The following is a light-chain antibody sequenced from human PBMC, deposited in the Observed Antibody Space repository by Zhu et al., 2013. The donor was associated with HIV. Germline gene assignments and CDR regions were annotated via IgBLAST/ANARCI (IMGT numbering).Light chain of an antibody. CDR1: APNIQ. Sequence: DVLLTQAPRLLPVTLGQAASMSCRSGAPNIQVNWLQQRPGQPPSLLIHKTSTLFFGVPGRFSASGAGTDFTLRIARVEAEDVATYYCMQGTHFPQTFGQGTKVEL. CDR3: MQGTHFPQT. J-gene: IGKJ1*01. V-gene: IGKV2-24*01. CDR2: KTS.